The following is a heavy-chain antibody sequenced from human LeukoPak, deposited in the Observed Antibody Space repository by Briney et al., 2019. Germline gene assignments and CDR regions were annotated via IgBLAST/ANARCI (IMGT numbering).Heavy chain of an antibody. CDR2: IWYDGSKE. D-gene: IGHD7-27*01. Sequence: GRSLRLSCAASGFAFSTYGMHWVRQAPGKGLEWVAIIWYDGSKEYYADSVKGRFTTSRDNSKNTLYLQMNSLRAEDTAVYYCARGPGDPPQLDSWGQGTLVTVSS. V-gene: IGHV3-33*01. CDR1: GFAFSTYG. CDR3: ARGPGDPPQLDS. J-gene: IGHJ4*02.